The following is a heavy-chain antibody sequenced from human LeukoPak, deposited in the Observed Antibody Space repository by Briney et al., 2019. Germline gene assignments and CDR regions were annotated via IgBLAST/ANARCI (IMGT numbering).Heavy chain of an antibody. CDR2: ISGSGGST. J-gene: IGHJ4*02. CDR1: GFTFSSYA. V-gene: IGHV3-23*01. CDR3: AKVRGYDSSGYDY. Sequence: PGGSLRLSCAASGFTFSSYAMSWVRQAPGKGLEWVSAISGSGGSTYYADSVRGRFTISRDNSKNTLYLQMNSLRAEDTAVYYCAKVRGYDSSGYDYWGQGTLVTVSS. D-gene: IGHD3-22*01.